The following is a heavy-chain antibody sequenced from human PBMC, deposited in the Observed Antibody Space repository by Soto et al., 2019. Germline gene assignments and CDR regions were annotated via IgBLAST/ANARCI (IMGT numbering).Heavy chain of an antibody. CDR3: ARDSVDTAMVFQSYFDY. D-gene: IGHD5-18*01. CDR2: ISAYNGNT. V-gene: IGHV1-18*01. Sequence: ASVKVSCKASGYTFTSYGISWVRQAPGQGFEWMGWISAYNGNTNYAQKLQGRVTMTTDTSTSTAYMELRSLRSDGTAVYYCARDSVDTAMVFQSYFDYWGQGTLVTVSS. J-gene: IGHJ4*02. CDR1: GYTFTSYG.